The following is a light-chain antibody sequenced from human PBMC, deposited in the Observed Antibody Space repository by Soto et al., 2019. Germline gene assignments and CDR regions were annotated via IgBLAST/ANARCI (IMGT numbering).Light chain of an antibody. V-gene: IGKV1-5*03. CDR3: KQLRMYPST. J-gene: IGKJ4*01. Sequence: DIQMTKSPSTLSGSVGDRVSLTCRASQTISSWLAWYQQKPGKAHKILIYKAYSLKSGVQSRFSGSRSGTDFALTITSLQAEDFATYYCKQLRMYPSTFGGGTKVDIK. CDR1: QTISSW. CDR2: KAY.